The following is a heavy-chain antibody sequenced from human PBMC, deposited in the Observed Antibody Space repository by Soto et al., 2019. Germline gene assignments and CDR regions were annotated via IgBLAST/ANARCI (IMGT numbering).Heavy chain of an antibody. Sequence: ASVKVSCKASGGTFSSYAISWVRQAPGQGLEWMGGIIPIFGTANYAQKFQGRVTITADGSTSTAYMELSSLRSEDTAVYYCAHRGIYDSSGYFTEYFQHWGQGTLVTVSS. J-gene: IGHJ1*01. CDR3: AHRGIYDSSGYFTEYFQH. CDR1: GGTFSSYA. V-gene: IGHV1-69*13. D-gene: IGHD3-22*01. CDR2: IIPIFGTA.